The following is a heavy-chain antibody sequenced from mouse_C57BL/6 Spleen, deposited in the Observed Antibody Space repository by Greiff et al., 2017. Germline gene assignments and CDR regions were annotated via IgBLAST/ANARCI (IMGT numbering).Heavy chain of an antibody. J-gene: IGHJ3*01. V-gene: IGHV14-4*01. CDR3: TTVYYGNYAWFAY. D-gene: IGHD2-1*01. Sequence: VQLQQSGAELVRPGASVKLSCTASGFNIKDDYMHWVKQRPEQGLEWIGWIDPENGDTEYASKFQGKATITADTSSNTAYLQLSSLTSEDTAVYYCTTVYYGNYAWFAYWGQGTLVTVSA. CDR1: GFNIKDDY. CDR2: IDPENGDT.